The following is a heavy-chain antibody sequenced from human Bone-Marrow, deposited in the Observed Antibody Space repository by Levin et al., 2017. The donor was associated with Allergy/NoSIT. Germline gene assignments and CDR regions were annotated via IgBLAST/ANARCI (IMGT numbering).Heavy chain of an antibody. V-gene: IGHV3-7*01. CDR3: ARADHYGPNFDY. Sequence: GGSLRLSCAASGLTFSDYYMSWFRQAPGKGLEWVANIKEDGNEIYYVDSVKGRFTISRDNGKNSLYLQMNSLRAEDTAVYYCARADHYGPNFDYWGQGTLVTVSS. CDR1: GLTFSDYY. CDR2: IKEDGNEI. J-gene: IGHJ4*02. D-gene: IGHD3-10*01.